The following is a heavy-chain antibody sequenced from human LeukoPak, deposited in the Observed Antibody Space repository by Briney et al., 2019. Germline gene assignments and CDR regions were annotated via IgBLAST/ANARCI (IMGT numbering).Heavy chain of an antibody. Sequence: ASVKVSCKASGYTFTGYYMHRVRQAPGQGLEWIGWINPNSGGTNYAQKFQGRVTMTRDTSISTAYMELSRLRSDDTAVYYCARGIAILYYYYGMDVWGQGTTVTVSS. CDR2: INPNSGGT. J-gene: IGHJ6*02. CDR3: ARGIAILYYYYGMDV. CDR1: GYTFTGYY. D-gene: IGHD1-26*01. V-gene: IGHV1-2*02.